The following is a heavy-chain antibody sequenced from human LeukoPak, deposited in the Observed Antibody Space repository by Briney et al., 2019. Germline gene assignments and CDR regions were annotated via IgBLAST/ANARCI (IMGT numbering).Heavy chain of an antibody. D-gene: IGHD3-10*01. CDR1: GFTFSSYG. J-gene: IGHJ4*02. V-gene: IGHV3-23*01. CDR2: ISGSGSST. Sequence: GGSLRLSCAASGFTFSSYGMSWVRQAPGKGLEWVSAISGSGSSTYYADSVKGRFTISRDNSKNTLYLQMNSLRAEDTAVYYCARVWFGEFAYFDYWGQGTLVTVSS. CDR3: ARVWFGEFAYFDY.